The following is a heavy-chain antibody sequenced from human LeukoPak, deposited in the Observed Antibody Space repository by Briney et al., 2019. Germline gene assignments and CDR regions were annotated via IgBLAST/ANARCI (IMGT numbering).Heavy chain of an antibody. CDR1: GGSISSSSYY. CDR3: ARGWELLLGPGASDI. V-gene: IGHV4-39*01. J-gene: IGHJ3*02. D-gene: IGHD1-26*01. CDR2: IYYSGST. Sequence: SETLSLTCTVSGGSISSSSYYWGWIRQPPGKGLEWIGSIYYSGSTYYNPSLKSRVTISVDTSKNQFSLKLSSVTAADTAVYYCARGWELLLGPGASDIWGQGTMVTVSS.